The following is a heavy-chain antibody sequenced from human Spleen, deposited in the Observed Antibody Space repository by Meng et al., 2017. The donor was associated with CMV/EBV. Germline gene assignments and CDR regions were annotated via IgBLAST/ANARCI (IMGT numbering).Heavy chain of an antibody. V-gene: IGHV1-18*01. J-gene: IGHJ5*02. CDR1: FPTYG. CDR3: ARRGPSYCGVDCLAWSDP. Sequence: FPTYGINWVRQAPGQGLEWMGWIRVYNGDTKYAQKFQGRVTMTTDTSTSTAYMELRSLRSDDTAVYYCARRGPSYCGVDCLAWSDPWGQGTLVTVSS. D-gene: IGHD2-21*01. CDR2: IRVYNGDT.